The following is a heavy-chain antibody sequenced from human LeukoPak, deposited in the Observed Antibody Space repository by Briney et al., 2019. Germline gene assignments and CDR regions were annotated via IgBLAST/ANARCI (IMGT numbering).Heavy chain of an antibody. CDR1: GGSISSGSYY. J-gene: IGHJ6*03. CDR3: ARVEGCSSTSCSGYYYYYMDV. D-gene: IGHD2-2*01. Sequence: SQTLSLTCTVSGGSISSGSYYWSWIRQPAGKGLEWIGRIYTSGSTNYNPSLKSRVTISVDTSKNQFSLKLSSVTAADTAVYYCARVEGCSSTSCSGYYYYYMDVWGKGTTVTVSS. CDR2: IYTSGST. V-gene: IGHV4-61*02.